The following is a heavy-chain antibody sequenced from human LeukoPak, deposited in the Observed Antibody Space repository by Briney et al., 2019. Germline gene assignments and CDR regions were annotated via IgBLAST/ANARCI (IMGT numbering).Heavy chain of an antibody. CDR1: GYSFTTYW. V-gene: IGHV5-51*01. J-gene: IGHJ4*02. CDR2: IYPADSDT. D-gene: IGHD3-3*01. Sequence: VESLNISCKVSGYSFTTYWISWVRQMPGKGLEWMGIIYPADSDTRYSPSFQGHVTISADKSISTAYLQWSSLKASDTAMYYCARHNRGAIFGVAPFWYWGQGTLVSVPP. CDR3: ARHNRGAIFGVAPFWY.